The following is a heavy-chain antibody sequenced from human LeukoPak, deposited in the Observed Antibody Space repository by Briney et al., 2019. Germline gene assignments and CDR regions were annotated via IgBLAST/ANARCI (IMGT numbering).Heavy chain of an antibody. CDR2: INTNTGNP. CDR1: GYSFTGSA. Sequence: ASVKVSCKASGYSFTGSAMNWVRQAPGQGLEWMGWINTNTGNPTYAQGFTGRFVFSLDTSVSTAYIQISSLKTEDTAVYFCAGSQTYGDHPPFDYWGQGTLVTVSS. J-gene: IGHJ4*02. CDR3: AGSQTYGDHPPFDY. D-gene: IGHD4-17*01. V-gene: IGHV7-4-1*02.